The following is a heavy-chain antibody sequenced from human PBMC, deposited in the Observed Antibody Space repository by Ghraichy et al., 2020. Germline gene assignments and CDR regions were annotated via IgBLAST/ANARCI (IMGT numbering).Heavy chain of an antibody. V-gene: IGHV3-53*04. CDR1: GFTVSSNY. D-gene: IGHD3-10*01. CDR2: IYSDGNT. CDR3: AREGGYYGSGSYYDY. J-gene: IGHJ4*02. Sequence: GGSLRLSCAASGFTVSSNYMSWVRQAPGKGLEWVSVIYSDGNTYYADSVKGRFTISRHNSKNTLYLQMNSLRAEDTAVYYCAREGGYYGSGSYYDYWGQGTLVTVSS.